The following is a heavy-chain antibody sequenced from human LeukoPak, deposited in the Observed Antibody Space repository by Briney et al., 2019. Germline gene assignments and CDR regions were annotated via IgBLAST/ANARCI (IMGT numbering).Heavy chain of an antibody. Sequence: SEALSLTCTVSGGSISSYYWSWIRQPPGEGLEWIGYIYYSGSTNYNPSLKSRVTISVDTSKNQFSLKLSSVTAADTAVYYCARGPYSSSRGTYYYMDVWGKGTTVTVSS. CDR1: GGSISSYY. V-gene: IGHV4-59*01. J-gene: IGHJ6*03. D-gene: IGHD6-13*01. CDR3: ARGPYSSSRGTYYYMDV. CDR2: IYYSGST.